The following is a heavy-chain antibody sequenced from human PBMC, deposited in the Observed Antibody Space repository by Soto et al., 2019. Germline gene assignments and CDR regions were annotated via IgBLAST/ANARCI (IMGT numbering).Heavy chain of an antibody. V-gene: IGHV3-48*04. D-gene: IGHD2-15*01. CDR3: ARDIVVVVAAMIDY. CDR1: GFIFGSHA. CDR2: ISSSSNSI. J-gene: IGHJ4*02. Sequence: PGGSLRLSCAASGFIFGSHAMSWARQAPGKGLEWVSYISSSSNSIYYADSVKGRFTISRDNAKNSLYLQMNSLRAEDTAVYYCARDIVVVVAAMIDYWGQGTLVTVSS.